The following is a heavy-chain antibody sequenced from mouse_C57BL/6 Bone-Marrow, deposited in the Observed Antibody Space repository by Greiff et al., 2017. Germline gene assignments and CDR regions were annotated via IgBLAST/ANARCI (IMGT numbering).Heavy chain of an antibody. V-gene: IGHV5-15*01. CDR3: ARHAYYSNYGFAY. CDR2: ISNLAYSI. D-gene: IGHD2-5*01. CDR1: GFTFSDYG. Sequence: EVNLVESGGGLVQPGGSLKLSCAASGFTFSDYGMAWVRQAPRKGPAWVAFISNLAYSIYYADTVTGRFTISRENAKNTLCLEMSSLRSEDTAMYYGARHAYYSNYGFAYWGQGTLVTVSA. J-gene: IGHJ3*01.